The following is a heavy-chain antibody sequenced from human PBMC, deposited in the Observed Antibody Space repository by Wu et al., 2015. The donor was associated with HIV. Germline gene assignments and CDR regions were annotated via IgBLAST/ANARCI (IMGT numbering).Heavy chain of an antibody. CDR1: GYTFTKYY. J-gene: IGHJ2*01. Sequence: QVQLVQSGAEVKKPGASVKVSCKASGYTFTKYYMHWVRQAPGQGLEWMGIINPNGGNTSYAQKFQGRVTMTRDTSTSTVYMELNSLRSEDTAVYYCAREHIVVVPAAIPVVSQPRSWYFDLVGPWHPGHSLL. CDR3: AREHIVVVPAAIPVVSQPRSWYFDL. CDR2: INPNGGNT. V-gene: IGHV1-46*03. D-gene: IGHD2-2*02.